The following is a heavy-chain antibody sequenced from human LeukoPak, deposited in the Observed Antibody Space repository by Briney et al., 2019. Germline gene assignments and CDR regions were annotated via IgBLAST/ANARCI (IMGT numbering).Heavy chain of an antibody. CDR3: ARDPRIAAAGTGY. V-gene: IGHV1-2*02. J-gene: IGHJ4*02. CDR1: GYTFTGYY. Sequence: ASVKVSCKASGYTFTGYYMHWVRQAPGQGLEWMGWINPNSGGTNYAQKFQGRVTMTRDTSIGTAYMELSRLRSDDTAVYYCARDPRIAAAGTGYWGQGTLVTVSS. D-gene: IGHD6-13*01. CDR2: INPNSGGT.